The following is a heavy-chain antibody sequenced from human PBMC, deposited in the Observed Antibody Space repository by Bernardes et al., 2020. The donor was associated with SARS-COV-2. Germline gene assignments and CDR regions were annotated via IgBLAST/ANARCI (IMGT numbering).Heavy chain of an antibody. CDR2: INPNDGAT. CDR3: ARAANWNDLAV. V-gene: IGHV1-2*02. D-gene: IGHD1-1*01. Sequence: ASMKVSCKTSGYTFTAYYMHWVRQAPGQGLEWMGWINPNDGATRYAEKFQGRVTMTRDSSSSTAYMEVSRLRPDDTAVYYCARAANWNDLAVWGRGTTVSVSA. J-gene: IGHJ6*04. CDR1: GYTFTAYY.